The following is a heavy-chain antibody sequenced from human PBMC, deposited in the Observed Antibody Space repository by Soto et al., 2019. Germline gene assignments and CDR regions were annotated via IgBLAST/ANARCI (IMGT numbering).Heavy chain of an antibody. CDR1: GFTFSSYS. V-gene: IGHV3-21*01. D-gene: IGHD6-13*01. Sequence: GGSLRLSCAASGFTFSSYSMNWVRQAPGKGLEWVSSISSSSSYIYYADSVKGRFTISRDNAKNSLYLQMNSLRAEDTAVYYCARPPPNHSSSWFLFDYWGQGTLVTVSS. CDR3: ARPPPNHSSSWFLFDY. CDR2: ISSSSSYI. J-gene: IGHJ4*02.